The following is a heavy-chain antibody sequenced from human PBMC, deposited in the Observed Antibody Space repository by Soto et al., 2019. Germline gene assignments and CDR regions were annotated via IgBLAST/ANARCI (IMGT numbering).Heavy chain of an antibody. J-gene: IGHJ6*02. D-gene: IGHD3-10*01. CDR2: IMPIFGTP. Sequence: QVQLVQSGSEVKKPGSSVKVSCKASGGTFSSYAISWVRQVPGQGLEWMGGIMPIFGTPDYAQKFQGRVTITAAESTSIAYMELSSLRSEDTGVYYCARDKDRPQLGGNYYYIMDVWGQGTTVTVSS. CDR3: ARDKDRPQLGGNYYYIMDV. CDR1: GGTFSSYA. V-gene: IGHV1-69*12.